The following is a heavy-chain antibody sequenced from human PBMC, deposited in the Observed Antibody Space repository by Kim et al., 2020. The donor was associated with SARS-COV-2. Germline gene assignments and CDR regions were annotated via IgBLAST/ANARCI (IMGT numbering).Heavy chain of an antibody. V-gene: IGHV3-7*01. Sequence: GGSLRLSCAASGFTFSSYWMSWVRQAPGKGLEWVANIKQDGSEKYYVDSVKGRFTISRDNAKNSLYLQMNSLRAEDTAVYYCARDHLSWDYDSSGYYPNWFDPWGQGTLVTVSS. J-gene: IGHJ5*02. D-gene: IGHD3-22*01. CDR2: IKQDGSEK. CDR1: GFTFSSYW. CDR3: ARDHLSWDYDSSGYYPNWFDP.